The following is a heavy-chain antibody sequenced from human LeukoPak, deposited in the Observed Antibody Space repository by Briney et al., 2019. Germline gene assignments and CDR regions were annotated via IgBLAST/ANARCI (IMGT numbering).Heavy chain of an antibody. D-gene: IGHD3-22*01. CDR1: GGTVSTYP. Sequence: SVKVSCKASGGTVSTYPISWVRQAPGRGLEWMGGIIPIFDTANYAQKFQGRVTITTDGSASTAYMQLSGLSSEDTAVYYCALLDSDGYYNFWGQGTQVTVSS. V-gene: IGHV1-69*05. CDR2: IIPIFDTA. J-gene: IGHJ4*02. CDR3: ALLDSDGYYNF.